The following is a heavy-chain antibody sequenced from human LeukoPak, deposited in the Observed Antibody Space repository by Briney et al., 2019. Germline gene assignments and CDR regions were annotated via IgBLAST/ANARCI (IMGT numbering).Heavy chain of an antibody. D-gene: IGHD6-13*01. CDR3: AKGLSSSWYYFDY. CDR2: ISGDGEST. J-gene: IGHJ4*02. Sequence: PGGSLRLSCAASGVTLRNYAMTWIRQAPGKGLQWVSVISGDGESTYYADSVRGRFTISRDNSKNTLYLQMNSLRAEDTAVYYCAKGLSSSWYYFDYWGQGTLVTVSS. CDR1: GVTLRNYA. V-gene: IGHV3-23*01.